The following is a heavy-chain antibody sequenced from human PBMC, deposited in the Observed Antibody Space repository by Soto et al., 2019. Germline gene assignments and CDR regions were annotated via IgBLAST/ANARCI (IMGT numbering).Heavy chain of an antibody. CDR1: GYTFIGYY. CDR3: ATSRLTIFGALDV. CDR2: INANSGGT. Sequence: ASVKVSCKASGYTFIGYYMHWVRQAPGQGLEWMGWINANSGGTNYAQKFKGRVTMTRDTSTSTAYMDLSSLRSDDTAVYYCATSRLTIFGALDVWGQGTPVTVSS. V-gene: IGHV1-2*02. D-gene: IGHD3-3*01. J-gene: IGHJ6*02.